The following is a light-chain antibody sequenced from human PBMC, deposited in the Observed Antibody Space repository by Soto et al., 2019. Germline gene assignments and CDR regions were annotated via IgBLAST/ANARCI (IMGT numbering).Light chain of an antibody. Sequence: IQLTQSPSSLSASIGDRVTITCRASQDIDIYLAWYQQKSGEAPRLLIYGASTLQSGVPSRFSGSRSGTDFTLTIRGLQPEDFATYYCQQLHSFVLTFGGGTKVE. CDR2: GAS. V-gene: IGKV1-9*01. CDR3: QQLHSFVLT. J-gene: IGKJ4*01. CDR1: QDIDIY.